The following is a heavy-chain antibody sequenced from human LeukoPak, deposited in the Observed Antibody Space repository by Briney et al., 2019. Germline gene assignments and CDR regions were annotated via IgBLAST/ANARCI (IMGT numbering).Heavy chain of an antibody. D-gene: IGHD3-22*01. Sequence: VQPGRSLRLSCAASGFTFSSYAMHWVRQAPGKGLKWVAVISYDGSNKYYADSVKGRFTISRDNSKNTLYLQMNSLRAEDTAVYYCARDALITMIVVGPIDYWGQGTLVTVSS. CDR2: ISYDGSNK. V-gene: IGHV3-30-3*01. CDR1: GFTFSSYA. CDR3: ARDALITMIVVGPIDY. J-gene: IGHJ4*02.